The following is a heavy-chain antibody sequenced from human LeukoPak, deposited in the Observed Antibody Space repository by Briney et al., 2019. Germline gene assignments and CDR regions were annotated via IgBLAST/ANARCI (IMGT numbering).Heavy chain of an antibody. CDR3: ARVHSSGPFDY. J-gene: IGHJ4*02. D-gene: IGHD3-22*01. Sequence: PSETLSLTCTVSGGSISSYYWSWIRQPPGKGLEWIAYIYYSGTTYYNPSLKSRVTISVDRSKNQFSLKLSSVTAADTAVYYCARVHSSGPFDYWGQGTLVTVSS. CDR1: GGSISSYY. CDR2: IYYSGTT. V-gene: IGHV4-59*12.